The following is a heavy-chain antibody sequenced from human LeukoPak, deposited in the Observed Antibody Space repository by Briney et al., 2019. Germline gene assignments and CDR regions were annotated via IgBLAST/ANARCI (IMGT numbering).Heavy chain of an antibody. D-gene: IGHD1-26*01. J-gene: IGHJ6*02. CDR1: GFTFSNYP. CDR3: ARDIKGGATHYYSMDV. V-gene: IGHV3-30-3*01. CDR2: LSYDGGDK. Sequence: GGSLRLSCAASGFTFSNYPIHWVRQAPGKGLEWVAVLSYDGGDKHYADSVKGRFTISRDNSKNTLYLQMNSLRAEDTAVYYCARDIKGGATHYYSMDVWGQGTTVTVSS.